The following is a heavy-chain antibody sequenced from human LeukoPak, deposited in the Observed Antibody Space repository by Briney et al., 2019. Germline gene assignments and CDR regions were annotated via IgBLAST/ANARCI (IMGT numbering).Heavy chain of an antibody. J-gene: IGHJ6*02. CDR2: ISYDGSNK. V-gene: IGHV3-30*03. D-gene: IGHD6-13*01. Sequence: GGSLRLSCAASGFTFSSYGMHWVRQAPGKGLEWVAVISYDGSNKYYADSVKGRFTISRDNSKNTLYLQMNSLRAEDTAVYYCARDSSSRKSGYYYGMDVWGQGTTVTVSS. CDR3: ARDSSSRKSGYYYGMDV. CDR1: GFTFSSYG.